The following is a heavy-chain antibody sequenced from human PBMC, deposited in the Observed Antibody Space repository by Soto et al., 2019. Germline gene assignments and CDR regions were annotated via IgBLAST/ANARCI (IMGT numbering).Heavy chain of an antibody. CDR2: MNPNSGNT. CDR1: GYTFTSYD. J-gene: IGHJ5*02. CDR3: AGERSSSKRFDP. D-gene: IGHD3-16*02. Sequence: QVQLVQSGAEVKKPGASVKVSCKASGYTFTSYDINWVRQATGQGLEGMGWMNPNSGNTGYAQKFQGRVTMTRNTSISTAYMELSSLRSEDTAVYYCAGERSSSKRFDPWGQGTLVTVSS. V-gene: IGHV1-8*01.